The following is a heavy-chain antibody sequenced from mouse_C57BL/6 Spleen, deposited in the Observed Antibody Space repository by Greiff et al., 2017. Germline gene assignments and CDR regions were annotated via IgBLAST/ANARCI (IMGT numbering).Heavy chain of an antibody. CDR2: IWSDGST. V-gene: IGHV2-6*03. CDR3: ARSLSYYYGSSPYAMDY. Sequence: VQLVESGPGLVAPSQSLSITCTVSGFSLTSYGVHWVRQPPGKGLEWLVVIWSDGSTTYNSALKSRLSISKDNSKSQVFLKMNSLQTDDTAMYYCARSLSYYYGSSPYAMDYWGQGTSVTVSS. J-gene: IGHJ4*01. CDR1: GFSLTSYG. D-gene: IGHD1-1*01.